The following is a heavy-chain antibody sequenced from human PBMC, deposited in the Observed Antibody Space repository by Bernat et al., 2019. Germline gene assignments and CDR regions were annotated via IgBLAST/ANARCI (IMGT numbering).Heavy chain of an antibody. CDR3: ARDRGFGY. D-gene: IGHD3-16*01. V-gene: IGHV4-39*01. CDR2: IYYSGST. J-gene: IGHJ4*02. Sequence: QLQLQESRPGLVKPSETLSLTCTVSGGSISSSSYYRGWIRQPPGKGLEWIGSIYYSGSTYYNPSLKSRVNISVDTSKKRFSQKLSAVTAADTAGYYWARDRGFGYWGEGTLVTVSS. CDR1: GGSISSSSYY.